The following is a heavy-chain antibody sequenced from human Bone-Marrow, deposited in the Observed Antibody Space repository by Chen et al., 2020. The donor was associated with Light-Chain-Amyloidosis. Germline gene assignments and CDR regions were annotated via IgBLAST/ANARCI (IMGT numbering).Heavy chain of an antibody. Sequence: EVKKPGESLKISCKGSGYTFPNYWIGWVRQMPGKGLEWTGVIYPDDSDARYSPSFEGQVTISADKSITTAYLQWRSLKASDTAMYYCARRRDGYNFDYWGQGTLVTVSS. CDR3: ARRRDGYNFDY. CDR1: GYTFPNYW. CDR2: IYPDDSDA. D-gene: IGHD5-12*01. V-gene: IGHV5-51*01. J-gene: IGHJ4*02.